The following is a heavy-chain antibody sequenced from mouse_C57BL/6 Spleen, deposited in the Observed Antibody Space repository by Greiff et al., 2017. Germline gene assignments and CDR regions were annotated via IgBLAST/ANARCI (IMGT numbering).Heavy chain of an antibody. D-gene: IGHD1-2*01. Sequence: EVQLQQSGPELVKPGASVTISCKASGYTFTDYYMNWVKQSHGKSLEWIGDINPNNGGTSYNQTFKGKATLTVDKSSSTAYMELRSLTSENSAVYYCSSSPYYYGYYCDYWGKGTTLTVSS. CDR2: INPNNGGT. V-gene: IGHV1-26*01. CDR3: SSSPYYYGYYCDY. CDR1: GYTFTDYY. J-gene: IGHJ2*01.